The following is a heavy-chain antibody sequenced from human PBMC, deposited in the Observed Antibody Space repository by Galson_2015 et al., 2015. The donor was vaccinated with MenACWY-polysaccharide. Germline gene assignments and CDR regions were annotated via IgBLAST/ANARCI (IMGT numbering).Heavy chain of an antibody. D-gene: IGHD1-26*01. V-gene: IGHV3-23*01. CDR2: ISGSGGST. Sequence: SLRLSCAASGFTFSSYAMSWVRQAPGKGLEWVSTISGSGGSTYYADSVKDRFTISRDNSKNTLYLQMNSLRAEDTAVYYCAKDWGWELMGVAFDIWGQGTMVTVSS. J-gene: IGHJ3*02. CDR3: AKDWGWELMGVAFDI. CDR1: GFTFSSYA.